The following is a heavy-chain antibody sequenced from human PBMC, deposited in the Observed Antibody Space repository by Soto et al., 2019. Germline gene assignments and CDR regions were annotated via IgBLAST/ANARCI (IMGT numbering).Heavy chain of an antibody. Sequence: GGSLRLSCAASGFTFSSYAMSWVRQAPGKGLEWVSAISGSGGSTYYADSVKGRFTISRDNSKNTLYLQMNSLRAEDTAVYYCAKAGGIVLMVYGTFDYWGQGTLVTVSS. CDR2: ISGSGGST. D-gene: IGHD2-8*01. V-gene: IGHV3-23*01. CDR3: AKAGGIVLMVYGTFDY. CDR1: GFTFSSYA. J-gene: IGHJ4*02.